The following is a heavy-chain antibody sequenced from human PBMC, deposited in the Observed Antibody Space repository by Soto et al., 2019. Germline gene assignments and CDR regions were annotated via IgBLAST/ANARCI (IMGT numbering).Heavy chain of an antibody. CDR3: AKDRPAALSGWDYYYYYYGMDV. CDR2: ISGSGGST. Sequence: PGGSLRLSCAASGFTFSSYAMSWVRQAPGKGLEWVSAISGSGGSTYYADSVKGRFTISRDNSKNTLYLQMNSLRAEDTAVYYCAKDRPAALSGWDYYYYYYGMDVWGQGTTVTVSS. J-gene: IGHJ6*02. V-gene: IGHV3-23*01. CDR1: GFTFSSYA. D-gene: IGHD2-2*01.